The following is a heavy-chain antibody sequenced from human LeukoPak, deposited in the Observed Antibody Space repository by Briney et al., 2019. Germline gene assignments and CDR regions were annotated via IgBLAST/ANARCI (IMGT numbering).Heavy chain of an antibody. CDR2: IIPILGIA. D-gene: IGHD4-17*01. CDR1: GGTFSSYA. J-gene: IGHJ5*02. V-gene: IGHV1-69*04. CDR3: ASRDYGDYEFP. Sequence: SVKVSCKASGGTFSSYAISWVRQAPGQGLEWMGRIIPILGIANYAQRFQGSVTITADKSASTAYMELSSLRSEDTAVYYCASRDYGDYEFPWGQGPLVTVSS.